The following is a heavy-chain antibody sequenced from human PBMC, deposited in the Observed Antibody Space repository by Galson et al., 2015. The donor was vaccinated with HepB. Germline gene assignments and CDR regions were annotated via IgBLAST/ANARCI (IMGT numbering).Heavy chain of an antibody. J-gene: IGHJ6*02. CDR2: IFYSGST. D-gene: IGHD5-24*01. V-gene: IGHV4-59*01. CDR1: VGSMSNYY. CDR3: ARLRDGYNYRYGMDV. Sequence: SETLSLTCTVSVGSMSNYYWSWIRQPPGKGLEWIGYIFYSGSTNYNPSLKSRVTISVDTSKNQFSLKLRSVTAADTAVYYCARLRDGYNYRYGMDVWGQGTTVTVSS.